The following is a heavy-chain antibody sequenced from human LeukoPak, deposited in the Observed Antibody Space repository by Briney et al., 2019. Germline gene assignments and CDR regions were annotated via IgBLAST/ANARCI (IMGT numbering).Heavy chain of an antibody. CDR2: IYYSGST. J-gene: IGHJ4*02. CDR1: GNSISSGDNY. Sequence: SETLSLTCTVSGNSISSGDNYWSWIRQPAGKGLEWIGSIYYSGSTYYNPSLKSRVTISVDTSKNQFSLKLSSVTAADTAVYYCARHYYGSGSYYDDYWGQGTLVTVSS. V-gene: IGHV4-39*01. D-gene: IGHD3-10*01. CDR3: ARHYYGSGSYYDDY.